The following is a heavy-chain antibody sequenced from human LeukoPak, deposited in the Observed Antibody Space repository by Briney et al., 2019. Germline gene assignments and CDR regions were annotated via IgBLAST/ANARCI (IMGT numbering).Heavy chain of an antibody. CDR2: INSDGSST. Sequence: GGSLRLSCAASGFTFSSYWMHWFRQVPGKGLVWVSQINSDGSSTSYADSVKGRFTISRDNAKNTLYLQMNSLRAEDTAVYYCVRDRNTYGSVNWFDPWGQGTLVTVSS. J-gene: IGHJ5*02. V-gene: IGHV3-74*01. D-gene: IGHD5-18*01. CDR3: VRDRNTYGSVNWFDP. CDR1: GFTFSSYW.